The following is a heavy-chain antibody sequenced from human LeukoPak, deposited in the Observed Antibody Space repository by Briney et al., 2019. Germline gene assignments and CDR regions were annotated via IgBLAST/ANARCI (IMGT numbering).Heavy chain of an antibody. J-gene: IGHJ6*03. V-gene: IGHV3-30*02. CDR3: AREGYSSGWYPPSWADYYYYYMDV. D-gene: IGHD6-19*01. CDR1: GFTFSSYG. Sequence: GGSLRLSCAASGFTFSSYGMHWVRQAPGKGLEWVAFIRYDGSNKYYADSVKGRFTISRDNSKNTLYLQMNSLRAEDTAVYYCAREGYSSGWYPPSWADYYYYYMDVWGKGTTVTVSS. CDR2: IRYDGSNK.